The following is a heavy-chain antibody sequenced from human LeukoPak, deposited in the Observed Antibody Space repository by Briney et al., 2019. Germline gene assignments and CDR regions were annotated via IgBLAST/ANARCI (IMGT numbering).Heavy chain of an antibody. V-gene: IGHV4-4*02. Sequence: SGTLSLTCAVSGGSISSSNWWSWVRQHPGKGLEWIGYIYYSGSTYYNPSLKSRVTISVDTSKNQFSLKLSSVTAADTAVYYCARDGAFWSGYYHNWFDPWGQGTLVTVSS. CDR3: ARDGAFWSGYYHNWFDP. CDR2: IYYSGST. D-gene: IGHD3-3*01. J-gene: IGHJ5*02. CDR1: GGSISSSNW.